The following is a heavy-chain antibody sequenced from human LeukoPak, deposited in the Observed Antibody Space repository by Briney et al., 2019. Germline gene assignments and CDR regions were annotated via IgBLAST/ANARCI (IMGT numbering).Heavy chain of an antibody. CDR3: ARFRAYYDILTGYPYYWYFDL. V-gene: IGHV4-30-4*01. J-gene: IGHJ2*01. D-gene: IGHD3-9*01. CDR1: GGSISSGDYY. Sequence: SETLSLTCTVSGGSISSGDYYWSWIRQPPGKGLEWIGYIYYSGSTYYNPSLKSRVTISVDTSKSQFSLKLSSVTAADTAVYYCARFRAYYDILTGYPYYWYFDLWGRGTLVTVSS. CDR2: IYYSGST.